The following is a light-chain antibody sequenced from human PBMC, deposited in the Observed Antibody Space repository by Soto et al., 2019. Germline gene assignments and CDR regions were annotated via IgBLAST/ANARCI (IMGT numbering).Light chain of an antibody. CDR3: MLYMGGGLVV. J-gene: IGLJ2*01. CDR2: STN. V-gene: IGLV8-61*01. CDR1: SGSVSTTYY. Sequence: QAVVTQEPSFSVSPGGTVTLTCGLTSGSVSTTYYPSWYQQTPGQAPRTLIYSTNIRSSGVPDRFSGSILGNKAALTITGAQEDDESDCHCMLYMGGGLVVFGGGTKLTVL.